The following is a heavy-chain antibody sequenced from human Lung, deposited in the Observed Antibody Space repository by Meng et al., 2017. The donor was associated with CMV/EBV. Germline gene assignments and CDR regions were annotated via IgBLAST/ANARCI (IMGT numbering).Heavy chain of an antibody. D-gene: IGHD6-13*01. CDR2: ISGSGGST. J-gene: IGHJ4*02. CDR3: GKAGSSWPPGY. CDR1: GFTFSSYA. V-gene: IGHV3-23*01. Sequence: GEXXKISCAASGFTFSSYAMSWVRQAPGKGLEWVSAISGSGGSTYYADSVKGRFTIPRDNSKNTLYLQMNSLRAEDTTVYYCGKAGSSWPPGYWGQGTLVTVSS.